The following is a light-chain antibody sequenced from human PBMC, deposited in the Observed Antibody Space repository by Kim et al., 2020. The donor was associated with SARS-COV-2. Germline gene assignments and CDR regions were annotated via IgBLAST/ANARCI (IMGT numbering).Light chain of an antibody. J-gene: IGKJ1*01. V-gene: IGKV3-20*01. CDR1: QSVSSSY. CDR3: QQYGSSAWT. Sequence: SPAERATRSCRASQSVSSSYLAWYQQKPGQAPRLLIYGASSRATGIPDRFSGSGSGTDFTLTISRLEPEDFAVYYCQQYGSSAWTFGQGTKVDIK. CDR2: GAS.